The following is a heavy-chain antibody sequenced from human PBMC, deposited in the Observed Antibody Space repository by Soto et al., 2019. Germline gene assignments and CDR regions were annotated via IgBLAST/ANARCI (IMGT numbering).Heavy chain of an antibody. V-gene: IGHV4-34*01. CDR3: ARLRSGYYYYYMDV. D-gene: IGHD3-10*01. Sequence: SETLSLTCAVYGGSFSGYYWSWIRQPPGKGLEWIGEINHSGSTNYNPSLKSRVTISVDTSKNQFSLKLSSVTAADTAVYYCARLRSGYYYYYMDVWGKGTTVTVSS. CDR2: INHSGST. CDR1: GGSFSGYY. J-gene: IGHJ6*03.